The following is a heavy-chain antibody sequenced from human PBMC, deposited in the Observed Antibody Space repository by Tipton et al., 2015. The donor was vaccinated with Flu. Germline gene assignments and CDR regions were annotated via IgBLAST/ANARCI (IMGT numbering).Heavy chain of an antibody. CDR2: IYYNWST. J-gene: IGHJ5*02. CDR3: ASTIVPGSIRWFDP. V-gene: IGHV4-59*01. CDR1: GGSISSYY. Sequence: TLSLTCTVSGGSISSYYLSWIRQPPGKGLEWIGYIYYNWSTNYNPSLKSRVTISVDTSKNQFSLKLSSLTAADTAVYYCASTIVPGSIRWFDPWGQGTLVTVSS. D-gene: IGHD2-2*01.